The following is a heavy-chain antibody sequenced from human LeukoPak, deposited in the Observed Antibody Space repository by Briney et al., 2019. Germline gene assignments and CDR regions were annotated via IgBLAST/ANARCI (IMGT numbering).Heavy chain of an antibody. CDR1: GFTFSSYA. J-gene: IGHJ5*02. CDR2: ISYDGSNK. Sequence: PGGSLRLSCAASGFTFSSYAMHWVRQAPGKGLEWVAVISYDGSNKCYADSVKGRFTISRDNSKNTLYLQMNSLRAEDTAVYYCARDRYYYGSGSYYPFDPWGQGTLVTVSS. CDR3: ARDRYYYGSGSYYPFDP. D-gene: IGHD3-10*01. V-gene: IGHV3-30-3*01.